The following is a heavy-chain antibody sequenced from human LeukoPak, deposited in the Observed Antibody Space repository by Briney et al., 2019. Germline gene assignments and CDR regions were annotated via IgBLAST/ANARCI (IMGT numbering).Heavy chain of an antibody. CDR1: GYSISSGYY. V-gene: IGHV4-38-2*01. D-gene: IGHD3-9*01. CDR3: ARQEGAYDILTGRYYYYYMDV. J-gene: IGHJ6*03. Sequence: SETLSLTCAVSGYSISSGYYWGWIRQPPGKGLEWIGSIYHSGSTYYNPSLKSRVTISVDTSQNQLSLMLSSVTAADTAVYYCARQEGAYDILTGRYYYYYMDVWGKGITVTVSS. CDR2: IYHSGST.